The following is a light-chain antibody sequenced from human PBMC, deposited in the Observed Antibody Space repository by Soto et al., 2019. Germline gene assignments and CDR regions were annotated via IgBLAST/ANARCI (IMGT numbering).Light chain of an antibody. CDR1: QSVSSD. J-gene: IGKJ1*01. V-gene: IGKV3-15*01. CDR2: DAS. CDR3: QQYYNWPRT. Sequence: EIVMTQSPATLSVAPGERATRSCRASQSVSSDLAWYHQKPGQAPRLLIYDASNRATGIPARFSGSGSGTEFTLTISSLQPEDFAVYYCQQYYNWPRTFGQGTKVDIK.